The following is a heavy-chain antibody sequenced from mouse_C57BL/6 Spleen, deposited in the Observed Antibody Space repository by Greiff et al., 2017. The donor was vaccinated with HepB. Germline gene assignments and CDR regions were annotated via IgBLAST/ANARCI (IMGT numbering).Heavy chain of an antibody. J-gene: IGHJ4*01. V-gene: IGHV1-69*01. Sequence: VQLQQPGAELVMPGASVKLSCKASGYTFTSYWIHWVKQRPGQGLEWIGEIDPSDSYTNYNQKFKGKSTLTVDKSSSTAYMQLSSLTSEDSAVYYCERRVGSYYAMDYWGQGTSVTVSS. D-gene: IGHD1-1*01. CDR1: GYTFTSYW. CDR3: ERRVGSYYAMDY. CDR2: IDPSDSYT.